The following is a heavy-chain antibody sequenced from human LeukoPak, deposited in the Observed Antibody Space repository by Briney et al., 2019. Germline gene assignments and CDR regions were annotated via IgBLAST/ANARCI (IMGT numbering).Heavy chain of an antibody. Sequence: PGGSLRLSCAASGFTFSSYAMSWVRQAPGKGLEWVSSISSSSSSYIYYADSVKGRFTISRDNAKNSLYLQMNSLRAEDTAVYYCAREANDYGDLEFDYWGQGTLVTVSS. CDR2: ISSSSSSYI. J-gene: IGHJ4*02. CDR1: GFTFSSYA. CDR3: AREANDYGDLEFDY. D-gene: IGHD4-17*01. V-gene: IGHV3-21*01.